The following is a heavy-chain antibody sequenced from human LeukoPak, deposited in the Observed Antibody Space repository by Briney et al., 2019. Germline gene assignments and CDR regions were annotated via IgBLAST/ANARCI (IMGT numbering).Heavy chain of an antibody. J-gene: IGHJ4*02. V-gene: IGHV4-39*07. CDR1: SGSISSSIYY. Sequence: SETLSLTCTVSSGSISSSIYYWGWIRQPPGKELEWIGSIYYSGSTYYNPSLKSRVTISVDTSKNQFSLKLTSVTAEDTALYYCARVGSDYSNYYIYWGQGTLVTVSS. CDR3: ARVGSDYSNYYIY. D-gene: IGHD4-11*01. CDR2: IYYSGST.